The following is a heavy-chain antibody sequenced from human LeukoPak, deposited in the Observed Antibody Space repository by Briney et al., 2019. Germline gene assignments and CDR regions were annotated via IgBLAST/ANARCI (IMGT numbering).Heavy chain of an antibody. CDR2: ISWTSGSI. CDR1: GFTFDDYA. CDR3: AKSLDGSGSLDY. D-gene: IGHD3-10*01. V-gene: IGHV3-9*01. Sequence: GRSLRLPCAASGFTFDDYAMHWVRQAPGKGLEWVSGISWTSGSIGYADSVKGRFTISRDNAKNSLYLQMNSLRAEDTALYYCAKSLDGSGSLDYWGQGTLVTVSS. J-gene: IGHJ4*02.